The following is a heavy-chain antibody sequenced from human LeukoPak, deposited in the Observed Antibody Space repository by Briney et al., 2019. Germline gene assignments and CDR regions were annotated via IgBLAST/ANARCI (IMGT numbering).Heavy chain of an antibody. CDR3: ARVLNVLLWFGELFPDY. CDR1: GFTFSSYG. V-gene: IGHV3-33*01. CDR2: IWYDGSNK. Sequence: GRSLRLSCAASGFTFSSYGMHWVRQAPGKGLEWVAVIWYDGSNKYYADSVKGRFTISRDNSKNTLYLQMNSLRAEDTAVYYCARVLNVLLWFGELFPDYWGQGTLVTVSS. J-gene: IGHJ4*02. D-gene: IGHD3-10*01.